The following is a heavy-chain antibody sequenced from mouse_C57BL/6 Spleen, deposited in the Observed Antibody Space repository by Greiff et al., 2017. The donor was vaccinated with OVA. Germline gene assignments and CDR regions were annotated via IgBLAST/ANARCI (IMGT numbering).Heavy chain of an antibody. CDR3: ARRPYITTAPDY. Sequence: VQLQQPGAELVMPGASVKLSCKASGYTFTSYWMHWVKQRPGQGLEWIGEIDPSDSYTNYNQKFKGKSTLTVDKSSSTAYMQLSSLTSEDSAVYYCARRPYITTAPDYWGQGTTLTVSS. CDR2: IDPSDSYT. J-gene: IGHJ2*01. CDR1: GYTFTSYW. V-gene: IGHV1-69*01. D-gene: IGHD1-2*01.